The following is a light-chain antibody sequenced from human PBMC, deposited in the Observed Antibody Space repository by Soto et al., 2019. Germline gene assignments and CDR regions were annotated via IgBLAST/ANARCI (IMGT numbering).Light chain of an antibody. Sequence: EIVMTQSPVTLSVSPGERATLSCRASQSVRSNLAWYQQKRGRAPRLLIYGASTRATGIPARFSVSGSGTEFTLTISSLQSEDVAFYYWQQYESWPYTFGQGTKLEIK. CDR2: GAS. V-gene: IGKV3-15*01. CDR1: QSVRSN. J-gene: IGKJ2*01. CDR3: QQYESWPYT.